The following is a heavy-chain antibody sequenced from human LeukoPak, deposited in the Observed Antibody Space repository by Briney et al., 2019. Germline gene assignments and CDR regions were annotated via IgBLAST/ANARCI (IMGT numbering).Heavy chain of an antibody. D-gene: IGHD3-10*01. CDR3: ARDRVWFGELPDRDYYYMDV. J-gene: IGHJ6*03. V-gene: IGHV3-21*04. CDR2: ISSISDYI. Sequence: GGSLRLSCAASGFTFSSYSMNWVRQAPGKGLEWVSSISSISDYIYYADSVKGRFTISRDNSKNTLYLQMNSLRAEDTAVYYCARDRVWFGELPDRDYYYMDVWGKGTTVTVSS. CDR1: GFTFSSYS.